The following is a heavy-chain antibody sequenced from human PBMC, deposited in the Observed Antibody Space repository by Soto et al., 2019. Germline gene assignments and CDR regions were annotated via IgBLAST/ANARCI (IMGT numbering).Heavy chain of an antibody. J-gene: IGHJ6*02. D-gene: IGHD3-16*01. CDR3: VMVDNYVTPTPQDV. CDR2: ISPYTGNT. V-gene: IGHV1-18*01. Sequence: QVQLVQSGGEVKKPGASVKVSCKASGYIFVNYGIAWVRQAPGQGLEWMGWISPYTGNTHSATKVQGRLTMTTDTSTSTAYMDLGSLISDDTAVYYCVMVDNYVTPTPQDVWGQGTTVTVSS. CDR1: GYIFVNYG.